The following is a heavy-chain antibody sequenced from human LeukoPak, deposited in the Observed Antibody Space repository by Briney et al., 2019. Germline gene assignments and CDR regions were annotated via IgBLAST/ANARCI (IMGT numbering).Heavy chain of an antibody. D-gene: IGHD4-17*01. J-gene: IGHJ4*02. CDR2: ISGSGGNT. V-gene: IGHV3-23*01. CDR1: GFTFSSYA. CDR3: AKSPGYGDYIGYYFDY. Sequence: GGSLRLSCAASGFTFSSYAMGWVRQAPGKGLEWVSAISGSGGNTYYTDSIKGRFTISRDNSKNMVYLQMNSLRADDTAAYYCAKSPGYGDYIGYYFDYWGQGTLVTVSS.